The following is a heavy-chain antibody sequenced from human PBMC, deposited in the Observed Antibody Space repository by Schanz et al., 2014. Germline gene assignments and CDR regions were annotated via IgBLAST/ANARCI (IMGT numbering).Heavy chain of an antibody. CDR3: AGTYCSSTSCYTGYYYMDV. CDR2: IIPILGIA. V-gene: IGHV1-69*02. J-gene: IGHJ6*03. Sequence: QVQLVQSGAEVKKPGASVKVSCTASGGTFSSYTISWVRQAPGQGLEWMGRIIPILGIANYAQNFQGRVTITADKSTSTAYMEVTRLRSEDTAVYYCAGTYCSSTSCYTGYYYMDVWGKGTTVTVSS. D-gene: IGHD2-2*02. CDR1: GGTFSSYT.